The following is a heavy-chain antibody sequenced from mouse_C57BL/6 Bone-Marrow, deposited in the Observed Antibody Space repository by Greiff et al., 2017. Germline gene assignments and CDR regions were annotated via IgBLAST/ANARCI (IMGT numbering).Heavy chain of an antibody. CDR2: INPYNGGT. Sequence: DVQLQESGPVLVKPGASVKMSCKASGYTFTDYYMNWVKQSHGKSLEWIGVINPYNGGTSYNQKFKGKATLTVDKSSSTAYMELNSLTSEDSAVYYCARSSSYGSSPFDYWGQGTTLTVSS. J-gene: IGHJ2*01. D-gene: IGHD1-1*01. CDR3: ARSSSYGSSPFDY. CDR1: GYTFTDYY. V-gene: IGHV1-19*01.